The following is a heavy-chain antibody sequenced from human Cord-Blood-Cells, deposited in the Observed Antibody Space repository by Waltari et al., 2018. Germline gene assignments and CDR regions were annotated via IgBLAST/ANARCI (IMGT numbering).Heavy chain of an antibody. CDR3: AHSSPGGDAFDI. Sequence: QITLKESGPTLVKPTQTLTLTCTFSGFSLSTSGVGVGWIRQPPGKALEWLALIYWDDDKRYSPCLKSRLTITKDTSKNQVVLTMTNLDPVDTATYYCAHSSPGGDAFDIWGQGTMVTVSS. V-gene: IGHV2-5*02. CDR2: IYWDDDK. J-gene: IGHJ3*02. CDR1: GFSLSTSGVG.